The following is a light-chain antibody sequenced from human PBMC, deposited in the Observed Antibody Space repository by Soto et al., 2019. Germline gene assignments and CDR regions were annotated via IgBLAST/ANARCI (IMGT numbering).Light chain of an antibody. CDR3: QQYASAPFS. J-gene: IGKJ3*01. CDR2: AGS. V-gene: IGKV3-20*01. Sequence: EIVLTQSPGTLSLSPGDRATLSCRASHSINTSFLAWFQQKPGQAPRLLIYAGSTRATGIPDRFSGSASETDFTLTINRLEPEDSAVYYCQQYASAPFSLGPGTKVDIK. CDR1: HSINTSF.